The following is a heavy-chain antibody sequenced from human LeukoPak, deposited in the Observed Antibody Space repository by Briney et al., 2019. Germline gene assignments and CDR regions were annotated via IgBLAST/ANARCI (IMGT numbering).Heavy chain of an antibody. J-gene: IGHJ5*02. V-gene: IGHV3-66*02. CDR2: IYSGGST. D-gene: IGHD1/OR15-1a*01. Sequence: PGGSLRLSCAASGFTVSSNYMSWVRQAPGKGREWVSVIYSGGSTYYADSVKGRFTISRDNSKNTLYLQMNSLRAEDTAVYYCARGGNSFVGNNWFDPWGQGTLVTVSS. CDR3: ARGGNSFVGNNWFDP. CDR1: GFTVSSNY.